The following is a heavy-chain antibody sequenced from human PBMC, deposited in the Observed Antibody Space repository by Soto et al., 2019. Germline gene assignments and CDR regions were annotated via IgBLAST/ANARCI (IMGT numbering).Heavy chain of an antibody. D-gene: IGHD4-17*01. Sequence: GESLKISCKGSGYSFTSYWIGWVRQMPGKGLEWMGIIYPGDSDTRYSPSFQGQVTISADKSISTAYLQWSSLKASDTAMYYCARQGGDPSYYYYYYGMDVWGQGTTVTVSS. CDR1: GYSFTSYW. V-gene: IGHV5-51*01. CDR2: IYPGDSDT. J-gene: IGHJ6*02. CDR3: ARQGGDPSYYYYYYGMDV.